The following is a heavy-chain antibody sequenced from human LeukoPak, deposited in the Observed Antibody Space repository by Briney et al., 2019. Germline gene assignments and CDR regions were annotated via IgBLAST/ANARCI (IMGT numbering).Heavy chain of an antibody. CDR2: IGGSGASP. Sequence: PGGSLRLSCAASGFTFNNYALTWVRQAPGKGLEWVSSIGGSGASPFYADSVKGRFTISRDISKNTLYLQMNSLRAEDTAIYYCAKGGIERFGIVPDWFDPWGQGTLVTVSS. CDR1: GFTFNNYA. CDR3: AKGGIERFGIVPDWFDP. J-gene: IGHJ5*02. D-gene: IGHD3-3*01. V-gene: IGHV3-23*01.